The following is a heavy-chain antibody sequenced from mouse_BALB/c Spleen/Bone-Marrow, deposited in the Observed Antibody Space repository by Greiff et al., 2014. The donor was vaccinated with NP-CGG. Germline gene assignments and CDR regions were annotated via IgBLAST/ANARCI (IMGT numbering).Heavy chain of an antibody. J-gene: IGHJ1*01. CDR3: ALITTATFSYWYFDV. D-gene: IGHD1-2*01. CDR1: GFNIKDTY. V-gene: IGHV14-3*02. CDR2: IDPANGYS. Sequence: EVQVVESGAELVKPGASVKWSCTASGFNIKDTYMHWVKQRPEQGLEWIGRIDPANGYSIYDPKFQGKATITADTTSNTAHLQLSSLTSEDTAVYYCALITTATFSYWYFDVWGAGTTVTVSS.